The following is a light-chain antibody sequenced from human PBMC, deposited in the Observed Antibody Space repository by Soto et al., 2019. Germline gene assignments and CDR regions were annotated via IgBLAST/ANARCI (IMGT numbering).Light chain of an antibody. J-gene: IGKJ5*01. CDR2: AAS. CDR3: QQFNSYPLT. Sequence: DIQMTQSPSSVSASVGDNVTITCRASQGISNHLAWFQQKPGKAPKPLIFAASSLQSGVPPKFSGTGSGTDFSFTISSLQPEDFATYYCQQFNSYPLTFGQGTRLEIK. CDR1: QGISNH. V-gene: IGKV1-16*02.